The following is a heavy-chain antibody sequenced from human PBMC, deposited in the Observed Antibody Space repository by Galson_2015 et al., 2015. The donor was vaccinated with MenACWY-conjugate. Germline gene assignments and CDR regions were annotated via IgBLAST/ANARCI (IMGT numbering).Heavy chain of an antibody. D-gene: IGHD1-26*01. Sequence: ETLSLTCTVSSGSISSFSWSWIRQPPGKGLEWIGYIHYSGTSRYTPSLESRVTISVDTSKKQVSLKLNSVTPADTAVYYCARGPTGSYLSIDYWGQGTLVTVSS. CDR2: IHYSGTS. CDR1: SGSISSFS. V-gene: IGHV4-59*13. CDR3: ARGPTGSYLSIDY. J-gene: IGHJ4*02.